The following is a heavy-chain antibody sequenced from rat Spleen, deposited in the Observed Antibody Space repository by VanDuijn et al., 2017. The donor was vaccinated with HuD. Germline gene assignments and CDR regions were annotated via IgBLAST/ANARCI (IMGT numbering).Heavy chain of an antibody. V-gene: IGHV5-29*01. D-gene: IGHD2-5*01. CDR2: ISYDGSST. Sequence: EVQLVESDGGLVQPGRSLKLSCATSGFTFSDYYMAWVRQAPTKGLDWVATISYDGSSTYYRDSVKGRFTLSRDNARSTLYLQMESLRSEDTATYYCVRQGYLRDWYFDFWGPGTMVTVSS. CDR1: GFTFSDYY. J-gene: IGHJ1*01. CDR3: VRQGYLRDWYFDF.